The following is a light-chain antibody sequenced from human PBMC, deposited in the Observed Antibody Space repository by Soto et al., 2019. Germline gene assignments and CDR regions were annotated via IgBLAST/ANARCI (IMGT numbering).Light chain of an antibody. CDR1: QYINTR. CDR3: QQYNNWPPWT. CDR2: DAS. V-gene: IGKV3-11*01. Sequence: EIVLTQSPATLSSFPGDRVTLSCRASQYINTRLAWYQHRPGQAPRLLIYDASIRATGIPARFSGSGSGTVFTLNISSLQSEDFALYYCQQYNNWPPWTFGQGTKVDI. J-gene: IGKJ1*01.